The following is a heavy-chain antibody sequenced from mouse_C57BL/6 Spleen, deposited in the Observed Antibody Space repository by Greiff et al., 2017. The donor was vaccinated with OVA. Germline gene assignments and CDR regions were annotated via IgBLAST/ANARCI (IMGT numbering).Heavy chain of an antibody. D-gene: IGHD4-1*01. V-gene: IGHV1-62-2*01. CDR2: FYPGSGSI. J-gene: IGHJ3*01. CDR1: GYTFTEYT. CDR3: ARHEETAWFAY. Sequence: VQLQQSGAELVKPGASVKLSCKASGYTFTEYTIHWVKQRSGKGLEWIGWFYPGSGSIKYNEKFKDKATLTAYKSSSTVYMELSRLTSEDSAVYFCARHEETAWFAYWGQGTLVTVSA.